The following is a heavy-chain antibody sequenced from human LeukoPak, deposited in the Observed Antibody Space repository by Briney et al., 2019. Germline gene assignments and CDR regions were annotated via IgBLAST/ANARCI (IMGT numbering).Heavy chain of an antibody. D-gene: IGHD3-16*02. CDR2: ISGSGGST. V-gene: IGHV3-23*01. Sequence: GGSLRLSCAASGFTFSSYAMSWVRQAPGKGLEWVSAISGSGGSTYYADSVKGRLTISRDNSKNTLYLQMNSLRAEDTAVYYCAKSDCDYVWGSYRYLYYFDYWGQGTLVTVSS. CDR1: GFTFSSYA. J-gene: IGHJ4*02. CDR3: AKSDCDYVWGSYRYLYYFDY.